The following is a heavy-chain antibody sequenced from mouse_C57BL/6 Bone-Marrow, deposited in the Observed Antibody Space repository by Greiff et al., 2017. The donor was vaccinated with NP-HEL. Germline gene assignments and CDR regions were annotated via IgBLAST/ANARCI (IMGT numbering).Heavy chain of an antibody. V-gene: IGHV1-69*01. J-gene: IGHJ3*01. CDR3: ARSGSGYPAWFAY. CDR2: IDPSDSYT. CDR1: GYTFTSYW. D-gene: IGHD3-2*02. Sequence: VQLQQPGAELVMPGASVKLSCKASGYTFTSYWMHWVKQRPGQGLEWIGEIDPSDSYTNYNQKFKGKSTLTVDKSSSTSYMQLSSLTSEVSAVYYCARSGSGYPAWFAYWGQGTLVTVSA.